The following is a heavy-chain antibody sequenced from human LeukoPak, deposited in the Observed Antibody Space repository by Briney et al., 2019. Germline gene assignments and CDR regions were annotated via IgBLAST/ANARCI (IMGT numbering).Heavy chain of an antibody. CDR3: TSFYETN. Sequence: GGSLRLSCAASGFIFTKYWMHWVRQAPGKGLVWVSHANSDGSATSYADSVKGRFTISRDNAKNTVYLHMNSLRVEDTAAYYCTSFYETNWGQGTLVTVSS. J-gene: IGHJ4*02. CDR1: GFIFTKYW. CDR2: ANSDGSAT. D-gene: IGHD2/OR15-2a*01. V-gene: IGHV3-74*01.